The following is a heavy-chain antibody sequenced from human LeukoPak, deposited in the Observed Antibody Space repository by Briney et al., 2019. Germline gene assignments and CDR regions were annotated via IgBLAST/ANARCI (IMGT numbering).Heavy chain of an antibody. D-gene: IGHD6-19*01. V-gene: IGHV3-7*01. CDR2: IKYDGSEK. J-gene: IGHJ4*02. CDR1: GFTFSSYW. CDR3: VRSSAWSRDDY. Sequence: GGSLRLSCAASGFTFSSYWMHWVRQAPGKGLEWVANIKYDGSEKYYVDFVKGRFTNSRDNAKNSLYLQMNSLRAEDTAVYYCVRSSAWSRDDYWGQGTLVTVSS.